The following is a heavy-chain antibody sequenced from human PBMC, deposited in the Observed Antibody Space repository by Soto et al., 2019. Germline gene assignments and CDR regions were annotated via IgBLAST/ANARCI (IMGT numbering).Heavy chain of an antibody. CDR1: GFTFSSYG. CDR2: ISYDGGNK. CDR3: ATPVRYFDRAPL. V-gene: IGHV3-30*03. J-gene: IGHJ4*02. D-gene: IGHD3-9*01. Sequence: GGSLRLSCAASGFTFSSYGMHWVRQAPGKGLEWVAVISYDGGNKYYADSVKGRFTISRDNSKNTLYLQMNSLRAEDTAVYYCATPVRYFDRAPLWGQGTLVTVSS.